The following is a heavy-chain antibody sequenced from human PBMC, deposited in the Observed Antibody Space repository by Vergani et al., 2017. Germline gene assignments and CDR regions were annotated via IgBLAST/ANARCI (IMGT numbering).Heavy chain of an antibody. Sequence: EVQLVESGGGLVQPGGSLRLSCAASGFTFSSYWMSWVRQAPGKGLEWVANIKQDGSEKYYVDSVKGRFTISRDNAKNSLYLQMNSLRAEDTAVYYCAKDPGVRYYYYYMDVWGKGTTVTVSS. CDR1: GFTFSSYW. J-gene: IGHJ6*03. CDR2: IKQDGSEK. CDR3: AKDPGVRYYYYYMDV. V-gene: IGHV3-7*03. D-gene: IGHD7-27*01.